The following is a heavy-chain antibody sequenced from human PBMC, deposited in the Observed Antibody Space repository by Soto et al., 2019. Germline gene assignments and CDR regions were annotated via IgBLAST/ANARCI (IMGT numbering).Heavy chain of an antibody. Sequence: PSDNLSLSCAVSSGAIRSVVYYWTWIRHHPEKCLDWIGYIYYIGSTYDNPSRKGRITISVDTTKKRFSLELSSVTAEDTAGYECPRPQRWCFDPWGQGSLVSV. CDR1: SGAIRSVVYY. CDR2: IYYIGST. D-gene: IGHD1-1*01. CDR3: PRPQRWCFDP. J-gene: IGHJ5*02. V-gene: IGHV4-31*11.